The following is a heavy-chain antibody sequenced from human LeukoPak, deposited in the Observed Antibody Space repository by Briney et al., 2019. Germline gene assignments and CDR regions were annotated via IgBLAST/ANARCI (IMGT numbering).Heavy chain of an antibody. CDR2: ISVYNGHT. CDR3: ARVVGFFGY. Sequence: GASVKVSCKASGYTFTSYGISWVRQAPGQGLEWMGWISVYNGHTNYAQKLQCRVTMTTDTSTSTADMELRSLRSDDTAVYYCARVVGFFGYWGQGTLVTVSS. V-gene: IGHV1-18*01. D-gene: IGHD1-26*01. CDR1: GYTFTSYG. J-gene: IGHJ4*02.